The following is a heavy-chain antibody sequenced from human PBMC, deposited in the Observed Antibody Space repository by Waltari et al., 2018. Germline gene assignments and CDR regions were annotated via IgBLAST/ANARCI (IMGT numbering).Heavy chain of an antibody. D-gene: IGHD6-13*01. V-gene: IGHV4-59*01. CDR2: IYYSGST. J-gene: IGHJ1*01. CDR1: GGSISIYY. CDR3: ARDGSWHEEYFQH. Sequence: QVQLQESGPGLVKPSETLSLTCTVSGGSISIYYLSWIRQPPGKGLEWIGYIYYSGSTNYNPSLKSRVTISVDTSKNQFSLKLSSVTAADTAVYYCARDGSWHEEYFQHWGQGTLVTVSS.